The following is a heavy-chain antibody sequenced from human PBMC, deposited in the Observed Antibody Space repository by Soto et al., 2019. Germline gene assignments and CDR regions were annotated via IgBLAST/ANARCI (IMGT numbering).Heavy chain of an antibody. Sequence: PGGSLSLSCAASGFTFSSYWMSWVRQAPGKGLEWVSSISSSSTIYYADSVKGRFTISRDNVQNSLYLQMHSLRAEDTAVYYCARERGSGWTFDYWGQGTLVTVSS. D-gene: IGHD6-19*01. CDR2: ISSSSTI. CDR1: GFTFSSYW. CDR3: ARERGSGWTFDY. J-gene: IGHJ4*02. V-gene: IGHV3-48*01.